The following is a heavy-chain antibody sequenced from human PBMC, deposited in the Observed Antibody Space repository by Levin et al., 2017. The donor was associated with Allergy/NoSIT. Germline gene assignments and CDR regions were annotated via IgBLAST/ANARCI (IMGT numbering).Heavy chain of an antibody. CDR1: GFTFSSYG. J-gene: IGHJ6*03. Sequence: GESLRLSCAASGFTFSSYGMHWVRQAPGKGLEWVAVISYDGSNKYYADSVKGRFTISRDNSKNTLYLQMNSLRAEDTAVYYCAKLGGYSSSWHYYYYYYMDVWGKGTTVTVSS. CDR2: ISYDGSNK. V-gene: IGHV3-30*18. D-gene: IGHD6-13*01. CDR3: AKLGGYSSSWHYYYYYYMDV.